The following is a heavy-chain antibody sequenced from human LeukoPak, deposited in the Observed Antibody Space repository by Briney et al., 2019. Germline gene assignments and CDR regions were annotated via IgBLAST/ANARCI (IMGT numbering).Heavy chain of an antibody. D-gene: IGHD2/OR15-2a*01. CDR1: GFTFSTYS. CDR2: IRSGGENT. V-gene: IGHV3-23*01. CDR3: AILSWDGRGSFY. Sequence: PGGSLRLSCAASGFTFSTYSMSWVRQAPGKGLEWVSAIRSGGENTCYADSVRGRFTISRDNSGGTLSLQMNSLRAEDTAVYFCAILSWDGRGSFYWGQGTLVTVSS. J-gene: IGHJ4*02.